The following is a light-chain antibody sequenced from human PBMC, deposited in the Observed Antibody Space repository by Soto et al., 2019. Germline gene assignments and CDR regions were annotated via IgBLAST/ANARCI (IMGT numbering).Light chain of an antibody. CDR3: QQYGSSGT. J-gene: IGKJ1*01. CDR2: AAS. V-gene: IGKV3-20*01. CDR1: QNISVY. Sequence: EIVLTQSPATLSLSPWERATLSCRASQNISVYLAWHRQKPGQAPRLLIYAASNRATGIPARFSGSGSGTDFTLTISRLEPEDFAVYYCQQYGSSGTFGQGTKVDIK.